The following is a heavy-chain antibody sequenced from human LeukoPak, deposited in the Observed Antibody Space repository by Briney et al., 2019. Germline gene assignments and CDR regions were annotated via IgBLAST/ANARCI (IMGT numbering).Heavy chain of an antibody. V-gene: IGHV3-48*01. D-gene: IGHD3-10*01. CDR1: GFSFRTYS. CDR2: ISPSSETI. Sequence: GGSLRLSCAASGFSFRTYSMDWVRQAPGKGLEWVSYISPSSETIYYADSVKGRFTISRDNAKNSLYLQMSSLRADDTAVYYCARNLLWFGELTYAFDVWGPGTMVTVSS. CDR3: ARNLLWFGELTYAFDV. J-gene: IGHJ3*01.